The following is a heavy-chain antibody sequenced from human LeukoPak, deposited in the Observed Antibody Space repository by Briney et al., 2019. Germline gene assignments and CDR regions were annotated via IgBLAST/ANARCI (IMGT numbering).Heavy chain of an antibody. J-gene: IGHJ4*02. V-gene: IGHV4-30-4*01. CDR2: IYYSGST. CDR1: GGSISSGDYY. Sequence: SQTLSLTCTVSGGSISSGDYYWSWIRQPPGKGLEWIGYIYYSGSTYYDPSLKSRVTISVDTSKNQFSLKLSSVTAADTAVYYCARVLGLSYFDYWGQGTLVTVSS. CDR3: ARVLGLSYFDY.